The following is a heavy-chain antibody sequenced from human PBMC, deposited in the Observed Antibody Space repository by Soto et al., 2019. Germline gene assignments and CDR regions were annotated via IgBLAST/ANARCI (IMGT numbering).Heavy chain of an antibody. CDR3: ARAERFPRSWFDT. CDR1: GGSLRNYY. D-gene: IGHD2-21*01. J-gene: IGHJ5*02. Sequence: ETLFVTCRGCGGSLRNYYLIWVPKPPGKGLEWIGEVNHSGEPTYNPSLQSRITISLAKSTSQFSLKPTPVTAAETAMYSWARAERFPRSWFDTWGQGTQVTFSS. V-gene: IGHV4-34*01. CDR2: VNHSGEP.